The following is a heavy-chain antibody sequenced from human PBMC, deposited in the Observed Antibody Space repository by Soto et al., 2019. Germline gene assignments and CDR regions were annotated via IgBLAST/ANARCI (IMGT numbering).Heavy chain of an antibody. J-gene: IGHJ5*02. Sequence: SETLSLTCTVSGGSISSGDYYWSWIRQPPGKGLEWIGYIYYSGSTYYNPSLKSRVTISVDTSKNQFSLKLSSVTAADTAVYYCAREGDILTGTPLDPWGQGTLVTVSS. D-gene: IGHD3-9*01. CDR2: IYYSGST. V-gene: IGHV4-30-4*01. CDR1: GGSISSGDYY. CDR3: AREGDILTGTPLDP.